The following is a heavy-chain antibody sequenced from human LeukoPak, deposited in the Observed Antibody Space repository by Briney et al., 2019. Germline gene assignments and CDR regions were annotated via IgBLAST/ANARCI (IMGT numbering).Heavy chain of an antibody. D-gene: IGHD3-3*01. CDR1: GESISTSSYY. Sequence: SETLSLTCTVSGESISTSSYYWGWIRQSPGKGLEWIGNIYYSGSTYYSPSLKSRVTISVDTSKNQFSLKVSSVTAADTAVYHCARRRGGWSFDYWGQGTLVTVSS. J-gene: IGHJ4*02. V-gene: IGHV4-39*01. CDR3: ARRRGGWSFDY. CDR2: IYYSGST.